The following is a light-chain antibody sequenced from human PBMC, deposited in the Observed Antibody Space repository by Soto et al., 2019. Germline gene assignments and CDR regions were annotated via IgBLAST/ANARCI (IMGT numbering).Light chain of an antibody. CDR2: GVS. Sequence: EIVLTQSPGTLSLSPGERATLSCRASQSVRSDYFAWYQQKPGQAPRVIIFGVSTRATGIPDRFSGSGSGTHFTLNLSRLEPQDFTWYFCQQYGNSPLTFGGGTKVDIK. CDR3: QQYGNSPLT. CDR1: QSVRSDY. J-gene: IGKJ4*01. V-gene: IGKV3-20*01.